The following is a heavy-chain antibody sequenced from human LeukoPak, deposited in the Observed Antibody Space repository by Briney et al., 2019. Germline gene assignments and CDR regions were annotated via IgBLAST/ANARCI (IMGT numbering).Heavy chain of an antibody. CDR1: GYTFTSYY. J-gene: IGHJ4*02. D-gene: IGHD3-3*01. CDR3: ARGRRLRFLEWFQTHFDY. Sequence: ASVKVSCKASGYTFTSYYMHWVRQAPGQGLEWMGIINPSGGSTSYAQKFQGRVTMTRDTSTSTVYMELSSLRSEDTAVYYCARGRRLRFLEWFQTHFDYRGQGTLVTVSS. V-gene: IGHV1-46*03. CDR2: INPSGGST.